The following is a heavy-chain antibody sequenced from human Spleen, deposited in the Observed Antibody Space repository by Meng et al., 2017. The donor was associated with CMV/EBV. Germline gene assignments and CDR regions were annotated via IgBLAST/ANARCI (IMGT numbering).Heavy chain of an antibody. CDR1: GGSMSSYY. D-gene: IGHD2-2*01. CDR3: ARGFYCRSASCSPPDDGMDV. J-gene: IGHJ6*02. Sequence: GSLRLSCSVSGGSMSSYYWSWIRHSPGRGLEWIGYVHYSGSADYIPSLKSRVTMSKGMSKNQFSLKLSSVTAADTAVYYCARGFYCRSASCSPPDDGMDVWGQGTTVTVSS. V-gene: IGHV4-59*01. CDR2: VHYSGSA.